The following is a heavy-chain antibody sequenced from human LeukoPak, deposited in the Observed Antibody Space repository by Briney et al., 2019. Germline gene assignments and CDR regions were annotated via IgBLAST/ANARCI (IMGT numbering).Heavy chain of an antibody. CDR1: GGSFSGYY. J-gene: IGHJ5*02. D-gene: IGHD3-3*01. V-gene: IGHV4-34*01. Sequence: SETLSLTCAVYGGSFSGYYWSWIRQPPGKGLEWIGEINHSGSTNYNPSLKSRVTISVDTSKNQFSLKLSSVTAADTAVYYCARLRPHYDFWSGYYTAWFDPWGQGTLVTVSS. CDR2: INHSGST. CDR3: ARLRPHYDFWSGYYTAWFDP.